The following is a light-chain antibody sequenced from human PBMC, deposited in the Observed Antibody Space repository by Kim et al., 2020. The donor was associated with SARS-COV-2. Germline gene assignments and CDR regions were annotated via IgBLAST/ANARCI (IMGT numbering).Light chain of an antibody. CDR2: GTS. V-gene: IGKV1D-12*01. J-gene: IGKJ2*01. Sequence: CASIGNRVTITCRASQPLDTWLAWYQQKPGKAPNLLIYGTSSMQTGVPSRFSGSVSGTYFTLSINSLQPEDFATYYCQQAHSFPYTFGQGTKLEI. CDR1: QPLDTW. CDR3: QQAHSFPYT.